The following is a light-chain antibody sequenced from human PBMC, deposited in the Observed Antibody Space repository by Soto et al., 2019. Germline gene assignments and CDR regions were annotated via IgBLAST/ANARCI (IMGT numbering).Light chain of an antibody. CDR2: GAS. J-gene: IGKJ2*01. CDR3: QQYFSSPYT. Sequence: EIVLTQSPGTLSLSPGERATLSCRASQSVSNSYLAWYQQKPGQAPRVLIYGASSRATGIPDRFSGSGSGTDFTLTISTLEPEAFAVYYCQQYFSSPYTFGQGTKLEIK. CDR1: QSVSNSY. V-gene: IGKV3-20*01.